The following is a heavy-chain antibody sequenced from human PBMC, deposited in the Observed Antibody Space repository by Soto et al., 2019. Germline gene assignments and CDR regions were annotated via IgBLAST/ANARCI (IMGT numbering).Heavy chain of an antibody. V-gene: IGHV1-18*01. CDR3: ARVQYYDFWSGHQNFGYYYYMDV. Sequence: QVQLVQSGAEVKKPGASVKVSCKASGYTFTSYGISWVRQAPGQGLEWMGWISAYNGNTNYAQKLQGRVTMTTDTPTSTAYMELRSMRSDDTAVYYCARVQYYDFWSGHQNFGYYYYMDVWGKGTTVTVSS. D-gene: IGHD3-3*01. CDR2: ISAYNGNT. CDR1: GYTFTSYG. J-gene: IGHJ6*03.